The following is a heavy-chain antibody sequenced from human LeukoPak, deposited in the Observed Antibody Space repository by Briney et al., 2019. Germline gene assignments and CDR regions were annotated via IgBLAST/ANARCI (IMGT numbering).Heavy chain of an antibody. J-gene: IGHJ4*02. CDR3: ARGRGGYYYYFDY. V-gene: IGHV4-34*01. D-gene: IGHD3-22*01. CDR1: GGSFSGYY. Sequence: PSETLSLTCAVYGGSFSGYYWSWIRQPPGKGLEWIGEINHSGSTNYNPSLKSRVTISVDTSKNQFSLKLSSVTAADTAVYYCARGRGGYYYYFDYWGQGTLVTVSS. CDR2: INHSGST.